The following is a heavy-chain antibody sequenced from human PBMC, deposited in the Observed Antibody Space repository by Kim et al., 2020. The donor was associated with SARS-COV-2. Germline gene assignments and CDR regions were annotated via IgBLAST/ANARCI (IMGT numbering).Heavy chain of an antibody. D-gene: IGHD3-16*01. CDR2: ISSSSSYI. J-gene: IGHJ4*02. CDR3: ARAKGWTMITFGGVYYFDY. CDR1: GFTFSSYS. V-gene: IGHV3-21*01. Sequence: GGSLRLSCAASGFTFSSYSMNWVRQAPGKGLEWVSSISSSSSYIYYADSVKGRFTISRDNAKNSLYLQMNSLRAEDTAVYYCARAKGWTMITFGGVYYFDYWGQGTLVTVSS.